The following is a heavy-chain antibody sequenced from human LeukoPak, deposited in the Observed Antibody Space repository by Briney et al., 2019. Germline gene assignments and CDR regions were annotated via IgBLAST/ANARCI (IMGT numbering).Heavy chain of an antibody. CDR2: IIPIFGTA. CDR1: GGTFSSYA. V-gene: IGHV1-69*05. Sequence: GASVKVSCKASGGTFSSYAISWVRQAPGQGLEWMGGIIPIFGTANYAQKFQGRVTVTRDTSTGTAYMELSRLRSDDSAVYYCARTLYIAAAPGGFDYWGQGTLVAVSS. D-gene: IGHD6-13*01. J-gene: IGHJ4*02. CDR3: ARTLYIAAAPGGFDY.